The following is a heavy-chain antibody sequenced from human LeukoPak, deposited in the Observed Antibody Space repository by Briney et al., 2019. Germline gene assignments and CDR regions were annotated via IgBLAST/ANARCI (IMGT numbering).Heavy chain of an antibody. J-gene: IGHJ6*03. D-gene: IGHD6-6*01. CDR3: ARGVGSSSLGPSGMVYYYYYMDV. V-gene: IGHV4-59*01. Sequence: PSETLSLTCTVSGGSISSYYWSWIRQPPGKGLEWIGYIYYSGSTNYNPSLKSRVTISVDTSKNQFSLKLSSVTAADTAVYYCARGVGSSSLGPSGMVYYYYYMDVWGKGTTVTVSS. CDR2: IYYSGST. CDR1: GGSISSYY.